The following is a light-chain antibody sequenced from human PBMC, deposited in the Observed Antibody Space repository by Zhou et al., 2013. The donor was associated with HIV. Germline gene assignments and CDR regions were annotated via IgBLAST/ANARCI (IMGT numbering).Light chain of an antibody. CDR1: QSVSNY. CDR3: QQYGGSPRT. CDR2: GAS. Sequence: EIVLTQSPATLSLSPGERATLSCRASQSVSNYLAWYQQKPGQAPRLLIYGASSRATGIPDRFSGSGSGTDFTLTISRLEPEDFAVYYCQQYGGSPRTFGQGTKVEIK. J-gene: IGKJ1*01. V-gene: IGKV3-20*01.